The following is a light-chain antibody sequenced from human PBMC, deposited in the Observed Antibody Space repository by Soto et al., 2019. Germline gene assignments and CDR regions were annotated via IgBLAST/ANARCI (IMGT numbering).Light chain of an antibody. J-gene: IGKJ5*01. CDR1: QSISSS. CDR2: AAS. CDR3: QQGDSFPIT. V-gene: IGKV1-12*01. Sequence: DIQMTQSPSSVSASVGDRVTITCRASQSISSSLAWYQQRPGTVPKLLIYAASSLQSGVPSRFSGSGVGTEFTLSITTLQPEDFGTYYCQQGDSFPITFGQGTRLEI.